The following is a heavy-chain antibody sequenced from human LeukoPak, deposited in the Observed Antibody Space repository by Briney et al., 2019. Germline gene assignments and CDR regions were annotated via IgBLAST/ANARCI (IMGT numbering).Heavy chain of an antibody. D-gene: IGHD2-15*01. CDR2: IKQDGSEK. J-gene: IGHJ3*02. CDR1: GFTFSSYW. V-gene: IGHV3-7*03. Sequence: GGSLRLSCAASGFTFSSYWMSWVRQAPGKGLEWVANIKQDGSEKYYVDSVKGRFTISRDNAKNSLYLQMNSLRAEGTAVYYCARGTAVVEDAFDIWGQGMKVTVSS. CDR3: ARGTAVVEDAFDI.